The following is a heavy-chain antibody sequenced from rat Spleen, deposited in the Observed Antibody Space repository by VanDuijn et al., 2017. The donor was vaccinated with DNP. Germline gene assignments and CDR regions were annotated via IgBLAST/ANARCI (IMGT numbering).Heavy chain of an antibody. J-gene: IGHJ3*01. Sequence: EVQLVESGGGLVRPGRSLKLSCATSGFTFSDCNMAWVRQAPKKGLEWVATISYDGFRTYHRDSVKGRFTISRDNSKSTLYLQMDSLRSEDTATYYCARHEEQPWFAYWGQGTLVTVSS. CDR2: ISYDGFRT. V-gene: IGHV5S10*01. D-gene: IGHD1-5*01. CDR1: GFTFSDCN. CDR3: ARHEEQPWFAY.